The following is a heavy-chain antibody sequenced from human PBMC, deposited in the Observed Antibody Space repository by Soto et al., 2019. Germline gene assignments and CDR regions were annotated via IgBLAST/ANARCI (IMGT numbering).Heavy chain of an antibody. V-gene: IGHV1-2*02. CDR2: INPNTGGP. Sequence: ASVKVSCKASGFSLTGYYFHWIRAAPGQGLEWLGWINPNTGGPTYAQKFQGRVTLTWDTSINTAYMELSSLRPDATAMYSCARERDQVLSDGMDVWGQGTSVTVSS. CDR3: ARERDQVLSDGMDV. J-gene: IGHJ6*02. D-gene: IGHD2-8*01. CDR1: GFSLTGYY.